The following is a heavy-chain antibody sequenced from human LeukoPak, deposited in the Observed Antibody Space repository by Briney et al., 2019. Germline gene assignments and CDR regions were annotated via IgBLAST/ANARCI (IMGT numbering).Heavy chain of an antibody. J-gene: IGHJ4*02. CDR2: IIPIFGTA. Sequence: SVKVSCKASGYTFTSYGISWVRQAPGQGLEWMGGIIPIFGTANYAQKFQGRVTITADESTSTAYMELSSLRSEDTAVYYCARDSEYCTNGVCYTRGFDYWGQGTLVTVSS. D-gene: IGHD2-8*01. V-gene: IGHV1-69*13. CDR3: ARDSEYCTNGVCYTRGFDY. CDR1: GYTFTSYG.